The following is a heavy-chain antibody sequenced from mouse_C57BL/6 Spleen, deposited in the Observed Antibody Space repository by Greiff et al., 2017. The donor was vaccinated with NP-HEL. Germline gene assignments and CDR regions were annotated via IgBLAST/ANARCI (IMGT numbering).Heavy chain of an antibody. J-gene: IGHJ1*03. CDR2: IYPGDGDT. Sequence: VQLQQSGAELVKPGASVKISCKASGYAFSSYWMNWVKQRPGKGLEWIGQIYPGDGDTNYNGKFKGKATLTADKSSSTAYMQLSSLTSEDSAVYFCARHSTVVAPHWYFDVWGTGTTVTVSS. V-gene: IGHV1-80*01. CDR1: GYAFSSYW. D-gene: IGHD1-1*01. CDR3: ARHSTVVAPHWYFDV.